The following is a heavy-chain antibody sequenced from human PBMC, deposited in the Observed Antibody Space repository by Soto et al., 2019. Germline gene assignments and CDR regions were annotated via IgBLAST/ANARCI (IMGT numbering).Heavy chain of an antibody. V-gene: IGHV4-34*01. CDR2: INHSGST. J-gene: IGHJ6*02. CDR3: ARGTYSYGTGLLTYYYYYGMDV. CDR1: GGSFSGYY. D-gene: IGHD5-18*01. Sequence: SETLSLTCAVYGGSFSGYYWSWIRQPPGKGLEWIGEINHSGSTNYNPSLKSRVTISVDTSKNQFSLKLSSVTAADTAVYYCARGTYSYGTGLLTYYYYYGMDVWGQGTTVTVS.